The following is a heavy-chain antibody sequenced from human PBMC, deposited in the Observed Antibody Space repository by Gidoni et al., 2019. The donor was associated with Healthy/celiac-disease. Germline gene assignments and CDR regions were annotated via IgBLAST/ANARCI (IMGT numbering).Heavy chain of an antibody. CDR1: GFTFSSSA. J-gene: IGHJ3*02. V-gene: IGHV3-23*01. D-gene: IGHD3-10*01. CDR3: AKDRVLLWFGEGRSTYAFDI. Sequence: EVQLLESGRGLVQPGGSLRLSCAASGFTFSSSAMSWVRQAPGKGLEWVAAISGSGGSTYYADSVKGRFTISRDNSKNTLYLQMNSLRAEDTAVYYCAKDRVLLWFGEGRSTYAFDIWGQGTMVTVSS. CDR2: ISGSGGST.